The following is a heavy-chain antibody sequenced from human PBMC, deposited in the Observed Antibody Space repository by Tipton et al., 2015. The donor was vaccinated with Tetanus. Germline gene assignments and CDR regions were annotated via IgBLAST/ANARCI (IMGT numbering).Heavy chain of an antibody. D-gene: IGHD5-24*01. CDR1: GGSVSSNSAA. V-gene: IGHV6-1*01. CDR2: TYYRSKWYN. CDR3: ARDPISKAVAAFDI. J-gene: IGHJ3*02. Sequence: GLVKPSQTLSLTCAISGGSVSSNSAAWNWIRQSPSRGLEWLGRTYYRSKWYNDYALSVKSRITINPDTSKNQFSLQLKSVTPEDTAVYYCARDPISKAVAAFDIWGQGTMVTVSS.